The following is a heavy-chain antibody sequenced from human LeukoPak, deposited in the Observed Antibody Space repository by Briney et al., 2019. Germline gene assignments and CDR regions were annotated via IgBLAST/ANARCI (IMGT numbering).Heavy chain of an antibody. CDR3: ARTRLDYYYMAV. Sequence: SGPTLVNPTQTLTLTCTLSGFSLSTNGMSVSWIRQPPGKALEWLARIDWDDDKYYSTSLKTRLTVSKDTSKNQVVLTMTNMDPVDTATYYCARTRLDYYYMAVWGKGTTVTVSS. J-gene: IGHJ6*03. CDR2: IDWDDDK. CDR1: GFSLSTNGMS. V-gene: IGHV2-70*11. D-gene: IGHD2-21*01.